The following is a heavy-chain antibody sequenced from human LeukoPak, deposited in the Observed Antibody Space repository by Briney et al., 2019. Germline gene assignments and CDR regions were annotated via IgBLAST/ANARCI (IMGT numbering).Heavy chain of an antibody. J-gene: IGHJ6*03. Sequence: GESLKISCKGSGYNFTTYWIGWVRQMPGKGLEWMGIIWPGDSDTTCSPSFQGQGIISADKSIRTAYLQWSSLKASDTAMYNCRRQIATYYYYIDDWGKGTTVTVSS. CDR3: RRQIATYYYYIDD. V-gene: IGHV5-51*01. D-gene: IGHD2-21*01. CDR1: GYNFTTYW. CDR2: IWPGDSDT.